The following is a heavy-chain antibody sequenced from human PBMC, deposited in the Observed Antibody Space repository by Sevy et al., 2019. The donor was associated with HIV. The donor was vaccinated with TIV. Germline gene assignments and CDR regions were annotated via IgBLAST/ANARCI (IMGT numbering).Heavy chain of an antibody. J-gene: IGHJ5*02. V-gene: IGHV3-30*18. CDR1: GFSFRTNG. CDR3: SKDSRYSSGWYPRFDP. Sequence: GGSLRLSCAGSGFSFRTNGMHWVRQAPGKGLDWVALISNNGDYKSYADSVKGRFTISRDNSTNTLYLQMNSLRTEDTALYYCSKDSRYSSGWYPRFDPWGQGTLVTFSS. CDR2: ISNNGDYK. D-gene: IGHD6-19*01.